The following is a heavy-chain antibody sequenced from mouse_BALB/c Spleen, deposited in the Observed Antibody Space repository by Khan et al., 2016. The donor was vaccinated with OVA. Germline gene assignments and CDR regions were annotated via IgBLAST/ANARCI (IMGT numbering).Heavy chain of an antibody. CDR3: ARSNDYGSGLYAMDY. Sequence: DLVKSGAAVQLSCKASGYTFTSYWINWIKQRPGQGLEWIGRIGPGRGSTSYNEMFKGKATLTVDTSSSTAYIQLSSLSSEDSAVYFCARSNDYGSGLYAMDYWGQGTSVPVSS. CDR1: GYTFTSYW. J-gene: IGHJ4*01. D-gene: IGHD1-1*01. CDR2: IGPGRGST. V-gene: IGHV1S41*01.